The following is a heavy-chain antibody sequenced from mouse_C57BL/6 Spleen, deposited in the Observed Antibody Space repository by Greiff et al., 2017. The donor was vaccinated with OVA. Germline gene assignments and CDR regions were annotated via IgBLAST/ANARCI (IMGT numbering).Heavy chain of an antibody. CDR2: IDPETGGT. CDR1: GYTFTDYE. CDR3: TKRITTVEWEAWCAY. V-gene: IGHV1-15*01. J-gene: IGHJ3*01. Sequence: QVQLKESGAELVRPGASVTLSCKASGYTFTDYEMHWVKQTPVHGLDWIGAIDPETGGTAYNQKFKGKAILTADKSSSTAYMELRSLTSEDSAVYYCTKRITTVEWEAWCAYWGQGTLVTVSA. D-gene: IGHD1-1*01.